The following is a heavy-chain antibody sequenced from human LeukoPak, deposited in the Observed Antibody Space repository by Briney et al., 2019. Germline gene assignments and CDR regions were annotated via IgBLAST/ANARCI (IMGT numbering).Heavy chain of an antibody. Sequence: PGGSLRLSCAASGFTFSDYYTSWIRQAPGKGLEWVSYISSSGSTIYYADSVKGRFTISRDNAKNSLYLQMNSLRAEDTAVYYCAREPPYYDFWSGEYYYYYMDVWGKGTTVTVSS. CDR2: ISSSGSTI. D-gene: IGHD3-3*01. CDR3: AREPPYYDFWSGEYYYYYMDV. CDR1: GFTFSDYY. J-gene: IGHJ6*03. V-gene: IGHV3-11*04.